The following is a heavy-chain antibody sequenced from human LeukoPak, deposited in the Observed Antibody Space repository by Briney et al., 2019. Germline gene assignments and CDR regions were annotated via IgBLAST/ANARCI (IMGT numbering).Heavy chain of an antibody. Sequence: ASVTVSCKASGYTFTSYYMHWVRQAPGQGLEWMGIINPSGGSTSYAQKFQGRVIMTRDTSTSTVYMELSSLRSEDTAVYYCAREPVDQGAFDIWGQGTMVTVSS. CDR2: INPSGGST. D-gene: IGHD6-19*01. CDR1: GYTFTSYY. CDR3: AREPVDQGAFDI. V-gene: IGHV1-46*01. J-gene: IGHJ3*02.